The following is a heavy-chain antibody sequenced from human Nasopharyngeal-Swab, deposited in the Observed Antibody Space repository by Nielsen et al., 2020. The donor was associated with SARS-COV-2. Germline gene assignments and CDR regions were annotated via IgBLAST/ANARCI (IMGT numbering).Heavy chain of an antibody. J-gene: IGHJ3*02. V-gene: IGHV1-2*02. CDR1: GYTFTGYY. D-gene: IGHD3-22*01. CDR3: ARGSFWYDSSGYPAEGYAFDI. Sequence: ASVKVSCKASGYTFTGYYMHWVRQATGQGLEWMGWINPNSGGTNYAQKFQGRVTMTRDTSISTAYMELSRLRSDDTAVYYCARGSFWYDSSGYPAEGYAFDIWGQGTMVTVSS. CDR2: INPNSGGT.